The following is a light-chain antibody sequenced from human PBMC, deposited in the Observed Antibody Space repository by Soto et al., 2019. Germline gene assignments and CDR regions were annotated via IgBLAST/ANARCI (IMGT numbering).Light chain of an antibody. CDR2: DAS. Sequence: DIQMTQSPSTLSASVGDRVTITCRASQSIVRFLSWYQHQPWKAPKLLIYDASTLESGVPSRFSGTGSGTEFTFSITSLQPEDFGTYYCQQCYMGWTFGQGTKVDI. J-gene: IGKJ1*01. V-gene: IGKV1-5*01. CDR1: QSIVRF. CDR3: QQCYMGWT.